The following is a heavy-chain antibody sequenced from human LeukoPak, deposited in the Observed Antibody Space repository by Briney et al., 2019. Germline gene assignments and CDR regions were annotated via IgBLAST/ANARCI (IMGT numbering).Heavy chain of an antibody. CDR2: INPSGGST. D-gene: IGHD3-22*01. V-gene: IGHV1-46*01. J-gene: IGHJ2*01. CDR3: ARDRSSGYYSWYFDL. Sequence: ASVKVSCKASGYTFTSYYMHWVRQAPGQGLEWMGIINPSGGSTSYAQKFQGRVTMTRDMSTSTAYMELRSLRSDDTAVYYCARDRSSGYYSWYFDLWGRGTLVTVSS. CDR1: GYTFTSYY.